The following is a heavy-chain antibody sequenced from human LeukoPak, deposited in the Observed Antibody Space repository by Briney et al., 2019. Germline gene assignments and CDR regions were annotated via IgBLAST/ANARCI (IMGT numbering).Heavy chain of an antibody. Sequence: GGSLRLSCVASGLTFSSSWMHWVRQAPGKGLEWVANIREDGNEEYYVDSVKGRFTISRDNAQNSLWLQMNSLRAEDTAVYYCATSSRWRFDYWGQGDLVTVSS. J-gene: IGHJ4*02. CDR1: GLTFSSSW. D-gene: IGHD2-2*01. CDR3: ATSSRWRFDY. V-gene: IGHV3-7*01. CDR2: IREDGNEE.